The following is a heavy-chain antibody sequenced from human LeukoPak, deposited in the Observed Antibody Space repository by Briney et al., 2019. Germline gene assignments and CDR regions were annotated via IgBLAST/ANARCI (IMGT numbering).Heavy chain of an antibody. Sequence: KPSETLSLTCPVSGGSISSGVYYWSWIRQHPGKGLEWIGYIYYSGSTYYNPSLKSRVTISVDTSKNQFSLKLSSVTAADTAVYYCARGVRWLQLSYFDYWGQGTLVTVSS. CDR1: GGSISSGVYY. J-gene: IGHJ4*02. D-gene: IGHD5-24*01. CDR2: IYYSGST. V-gene: IGHV4-31*03. CDR3: ARGVRWLQLSYFDY.